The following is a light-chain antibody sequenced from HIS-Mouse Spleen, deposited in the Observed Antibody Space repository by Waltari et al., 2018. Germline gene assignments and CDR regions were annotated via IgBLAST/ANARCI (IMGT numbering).Light chain of an antibody. J-gene: IGKJ3*01. Sequence: AIRMTQSPSSFSASTGDRVTITCRASQGISSYLAWYQQKPGKAPKLLIYAASTLQSGVPSRFSGSGSGTDFTLTTSCLQSEDFATYYCQQYYSYRFTFGPGTKVDIK. CDR1: QGISSY. CDR3: QQYYSYRFT. CDR2: AAS. V-gene: IGKV1-8*01.